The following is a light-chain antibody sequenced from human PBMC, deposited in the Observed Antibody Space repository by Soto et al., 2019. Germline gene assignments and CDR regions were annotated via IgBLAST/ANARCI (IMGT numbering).Light chain of an antibody. CDR1: SSDVGGYNY. J-gene: IGLJ1*01. CDR3: CPYAGSYTYV. CDR2: DVS. V-gene: IGLV2-11*01. Sequence: QSALTQPRPVSGSPGQSVTISCTGTSSDVGGYNYVSWYQQHPGKAPKLMIYDVSKRPSGVPDRFSGSKSGNTASLTISGLQAEDEADYYCCPYAGSYTYVFGTGTKLTVL.